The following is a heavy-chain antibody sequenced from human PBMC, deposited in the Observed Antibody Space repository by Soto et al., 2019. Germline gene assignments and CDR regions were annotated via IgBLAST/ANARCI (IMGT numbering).Heavy chain of an antibody. Sequence: PSETLSLTCTVSGGSISSGDYYWSWIRQPPGKGLEWIGYIYYSGSTNYNPSLKSRVTISVDTSKNQFSLKLSSVTAADTAVYNCAVYYYDASGYRFGPWGQGTLVTVSS. D-gene: IGHD3-22*01. CDR2: IYYSGST. V-gene: IGHV4-30-4*01. J-gene: IGHJ5*02. CDR1: GGSISSGDYY. CDR3: AVYYYDASGYRFGP.